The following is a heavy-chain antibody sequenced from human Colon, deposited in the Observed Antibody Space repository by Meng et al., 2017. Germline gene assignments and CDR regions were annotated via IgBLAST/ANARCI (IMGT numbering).Heavy chain of an antibody. CDR1: GYSFTTYS. D-gene: IGHD3-3*01. CDR2: INTANGNA. Sequence: QVQLVQSGAEVKKPGASVKVSCKASGYSFTTYSMHWVRQAPGQGLEWMAWINTANGNAVYSETFQGRLTITRDASASTVNMELSSLGSGDTAAYYCATDFSPRGDYWGQGTLVTVSS. CDR3: ATDFSPRGDY. J-gene: IGHJ4*02. V-gene: IGHV1-3*04.